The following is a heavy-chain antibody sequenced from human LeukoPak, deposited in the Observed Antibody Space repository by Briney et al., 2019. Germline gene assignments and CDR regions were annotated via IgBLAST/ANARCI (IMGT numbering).Heavy chain of an antibody. CDR1: GGTFSSYA. CDR2: IIPIFGTA. D-gene: IGHD1-26*01. J-gene: IGHJ6*03. V-gene: IGHV1-69*05. CDR3: ARAHQWELRIGYYYMDV. Sequence: SVKVSCKASGGTFSSYAISWVRQAPGQGLEWMGGIIPIFGTANYAQKFQGRVAITTDESTSTVYMELSSLRSEDTAVYYCARAHQWELRIGYYYMDVWGKGTTVTVSS.